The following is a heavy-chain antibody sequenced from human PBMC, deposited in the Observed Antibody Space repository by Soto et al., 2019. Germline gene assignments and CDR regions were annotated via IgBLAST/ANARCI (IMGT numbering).Heavy chain of an antibody. D-gene: IGHD3-3*01. CDR2: IDWDDDK. CDR3: ARFLPGYVSRRNVFAF. J-gene: IGHJ3*01. Sequence: SGPTPVNPTQTLTLTCSFSGFSITTTGMSVSRIRQPPGKALERLALIDWDDDKYYSTSLKTRLTMSSDSTKNQVVLIMTNMDPADTATYYCARFLPGYVSRRNVFAFSGQGTMVIGS. CDR1: GFSITTTGMS. V-gene: IGHV2-70*01.